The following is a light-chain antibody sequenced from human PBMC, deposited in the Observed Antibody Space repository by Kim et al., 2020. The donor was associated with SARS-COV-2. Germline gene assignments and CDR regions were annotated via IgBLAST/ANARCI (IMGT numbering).Light chain of an antibody. CDR1: SSHIGAGYN. Sequence: GVTISCTGSSSHIGAGYNGHWYQQLPGTAPKLLISDNSNRPSGVPDRFSAYKSGSSASLAITGLQAEDEADYYRQSYDSSLSGSVFGGGTQLTVL. CDR2: DNS. J-gene: IGLJ2*01. CDR3: QSYDSSLSGSV. V-gene: IGLV1-40*01.